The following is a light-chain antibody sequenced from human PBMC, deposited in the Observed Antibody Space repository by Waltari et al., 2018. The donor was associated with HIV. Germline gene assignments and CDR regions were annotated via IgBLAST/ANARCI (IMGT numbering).Light chain of an antibody. Sequence: QSVLTQSPSVSAAPGQRVTISCSGSSPNIGNNYLSWYQQHPERPPKVLIYDNDKRPSGMPDRFSGSKSGTSATLDITGLQTGDEADYYCATWHTSLRAHVVFGGGTKVTVL. CDR2: DND. CDR1: SPNIGNNY. CDR3: ATWHTSLRAHVV. J-gene: IGLJ2*01. V-gene: IGLV1-51*01.